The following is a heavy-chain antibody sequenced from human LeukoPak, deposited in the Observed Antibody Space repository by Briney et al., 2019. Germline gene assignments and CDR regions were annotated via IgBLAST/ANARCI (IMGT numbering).Heavy chain of an antibody. V-gene: IGHV4-61*02. D-gene: IGHD6-25*01. J-gene: IGHJ4*02. Sequence: SETLSLTCTVSGGSISSGSYYWSWIRQPAGKGLDWIGRIYTTGSTNYNPSLKSRVTISVDTSKNQFSLKLSSVTAADTAVYYCARDQGLRYFDYWGQGTLVTVSS. CDR3: ARDQGLRYFDY. CDR1: GGSISSGSYY. CDR2: IYTTGST.